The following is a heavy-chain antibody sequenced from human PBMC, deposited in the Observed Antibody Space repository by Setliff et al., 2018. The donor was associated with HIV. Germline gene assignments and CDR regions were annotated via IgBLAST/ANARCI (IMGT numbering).Heavy chain of an antibody. CDR2: IYYSGST. V-gene: IGHV4-39*07. CDR3: ARGVGEYYNFWSGYPAWYFDL. J-gene: IGHJ2*01. Sequence: PSETLSLTCTVSGGSISSSSYYWGWIRQPPGKGLEWIGSIYYSGSTHYNPSLKSRVTISVDTSKNQFSLKLSSVTAADTAVYYCARGVGEYYNFWSGYPAWYFDLWGRGTLVTVSS. CDR1: GGSISSSSYY. D-gene: IGHD3-3*01.